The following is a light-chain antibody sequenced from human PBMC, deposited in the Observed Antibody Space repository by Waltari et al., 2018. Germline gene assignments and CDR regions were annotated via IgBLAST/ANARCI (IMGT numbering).Light chain of an antibody. J-gene: IGKJ2*01. CDR1: QDLSNH. CDR2: DAS. CDR3: QQYVNPPYT. Sequence: DIYMAQAPSSLCASVGDRVTISCQTNQDLSNHLNWYQQKTGKTPNHVIYDASNLETGVPYRLSGSGSGTDFTFTIGSLQPEDIGTYHCQQYVNPPYTFGQGTKLEI. V-gene: IGKV1-33*01.